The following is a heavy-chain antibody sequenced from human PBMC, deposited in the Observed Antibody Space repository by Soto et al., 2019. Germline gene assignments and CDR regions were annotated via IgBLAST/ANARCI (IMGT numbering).Heavy chain of an antibody. CDR1: GGSISSGGYY. CDR3: ARASPPKRYNWNYGGFDP. CDR2: IYYSGST. D-gene: IGHD1-7*01. V-gene: IGHV4-31*03. Sequence: PSETLSLTCTVSGGSISSGGYYWSWIRQHPGKGLEWIGYIYYSGSTYYNPSLKSRVTISVDTSKNQFSLKLSSVTAADTAVYYCARASPPKRYNWNYGGFDPWGQGTLVTVSS. J-gene: IGHJ5*02.